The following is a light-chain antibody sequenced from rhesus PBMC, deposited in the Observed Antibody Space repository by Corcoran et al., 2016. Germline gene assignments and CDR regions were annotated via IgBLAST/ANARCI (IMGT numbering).Light chain of an antibody. CDR2: SAY. CDR1: QSVGSY. V-gene: IGKV3-40*03. Sequence: EIVMTQSPATLSLSPGETATLSCRASQSVGSYLAWYQQKPGQSPKLLVHSAYFRATGIPARFSGSGSRTDFTLPISSLEPEDFGVYHCQQYNDLLPYSFGQGTKVEIK. CDR3: QQYNDLLPYS. J-gene: IGKJ2*01.